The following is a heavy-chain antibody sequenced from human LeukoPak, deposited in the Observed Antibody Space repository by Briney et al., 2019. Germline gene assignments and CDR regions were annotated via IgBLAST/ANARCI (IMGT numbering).Heavy chain of an antibody. Sequence: SETLSLTCAVYGGSFSGYYWSWIRQPPGKGLEWIGEINHSGSTNYNPSLKSRVTISVDTSKSQFSLKLSSVTAADTAVYYCARGPRFWSGYYLHYYYGMDVWGQGTTVTVSS. CDR1: GGSFSGYY. J-gene: IGHJ6*02. CDR3: ARGPRFWSGYYLHYYYGMDV. CDR2: INHSGST. D-gene: IGHD3-3*01. V-gene: IGHV4-34*01.